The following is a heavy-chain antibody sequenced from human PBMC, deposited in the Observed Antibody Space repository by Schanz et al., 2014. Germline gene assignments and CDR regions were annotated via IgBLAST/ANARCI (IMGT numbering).Heavy chain of an antibody. CDR3: AKVRYSSGWRGDYFDE. V-gene: IGHV3-23*01. J-gene: IGHJ4*02. D-gene: IGHD6-25*01. CDR2: ISGSGGST. CDR1: GFTFRGYA. Sequence: EVQLLESGGGLVQPGGSLRLSCAASGFTFRGYAMSWVRQAPGRGLEWVSAISGSGGSTYYADSVKGRFTISRDNSKNTLYLQMNSLRADDTAVYYCAKVRYSSGWRGDYFDEWGQGTLVTVSS.